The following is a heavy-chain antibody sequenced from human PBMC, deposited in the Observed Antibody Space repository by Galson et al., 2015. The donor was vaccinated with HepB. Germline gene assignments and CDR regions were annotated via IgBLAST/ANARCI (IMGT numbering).Heavy chain of an antibody. D-gene: IGHD2-2*01. CDR3: ARFFSSAIQGNAFDI. CDR1: GYRFTSYW. Sequence: SGAEVKQPGESLKISCKGSGYRFTSYWIGWVRQMPGKGLEWMGIIYPGDSDTRYSPSFQGQVTISADKSISTAYLQWSSLKASDTAMYYCARFFSSAIQGNAFDIWGQGTMVTVSS. CDR2: IYPGDSDT. J-gene: IGHJ3*02. V-gene: IGHV5-51*01.